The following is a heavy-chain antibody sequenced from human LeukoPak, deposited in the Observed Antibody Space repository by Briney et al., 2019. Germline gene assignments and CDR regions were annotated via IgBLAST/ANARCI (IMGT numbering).Heavy chain of an antibody. CDR3: ARDMGWSWFDP. CDR2: IYTSGST. D-gene: IGHD3-10*01. V-gene: IGHV4-61*02. J-gene: IGHJ5*02. CDR1: GGSISSGSYY. Sequence: SETLSLTCTVSGGSISSGSYYWSWIRQPAGKGLEWIGRIYTSGSTNYNPSLKSRVTISVDTSKNQFSLKLSSVTAADTAVYYSARDMGWSWFDPWGQGTLVTVSS.